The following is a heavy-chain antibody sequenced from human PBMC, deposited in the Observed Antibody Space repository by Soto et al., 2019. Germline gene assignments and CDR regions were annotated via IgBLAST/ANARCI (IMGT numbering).Heavy chain of an antibody. CDR1: GLTFSHAW. J-gene: IGHJ4*02. CDR3: ATSPGFYDSSPFDY. Sequence: GGSLRLSCAASGLTFSHAWMKWVRQAPGKRLEWVGRIRSNADGGATDYAAVVKDRFIISRDDSKSTVFLQMNSLKIEDTAVYFCATSPGFYDSSPFDYWGLGTLVTVSS. D-gene: IGHD3-22*01. V-gene: IGHV3-15*07. CDR2: IRSNADGGAT.